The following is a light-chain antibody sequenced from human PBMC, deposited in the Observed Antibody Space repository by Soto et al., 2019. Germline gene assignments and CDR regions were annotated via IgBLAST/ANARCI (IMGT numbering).Light chain of an antibody. CDR3: NSYTTSNTRQIG. V-gene: IGLV2-14*03. Sequence: TGTSSDVGGYNYVSWYQHHPGKAPKFMIYDVSNRPSGGSTRFSGSKSGNTASLTISGLQAEDEADYYCNSYTTSNTRQIGFGTGPKVTVL. CDR2: DVS. CDR1: SSDVGGYNY. J-gene: IGLJ1*01.